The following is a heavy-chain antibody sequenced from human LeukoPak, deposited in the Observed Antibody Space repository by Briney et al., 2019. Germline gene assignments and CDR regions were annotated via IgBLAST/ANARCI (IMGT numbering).Heavy chain of an antibody. CDR2: IIPIFGTA. V-gene: IGHV1-69*05. CDR1: GGTFSSYA. Sequence: GASVKVSCKASGGTFSSYAINWVRQAPGQGLEWMGGIIPIFGTANYAQKFQGRVTITTDESTSTAYMELSSLRAEDTAVYYCARDQGVRFLEWLSWFDYWGQGTLVTVSS. J-gene: IGHJ4*02. D-gene: IGHD3-3*01. CDR3: ARDQGVRFLEWLSWFDY.